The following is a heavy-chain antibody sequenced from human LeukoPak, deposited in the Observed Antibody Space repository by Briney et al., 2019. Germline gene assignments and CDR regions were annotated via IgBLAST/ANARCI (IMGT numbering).Heavy chain of an antibody. CDR3: ARDLGSSRPRSGYYY. CDR1: GFTFSSYS. Sequence: PGGSLRLSCAASGFTFSSYSMNWVRQAPGKGLEWVSSISSSSSYIYYADLVKGRFTISRDNAKNSLYLQMNSLRAEDTAVYYCARDLGSSRPRSGYYYWGQGTLVTVSS. V-gene: IGHV3-21*01. J-gene: IGHJ4*02. D-gene: IGHD3-22*01. CDR2: ISSSSSYI.